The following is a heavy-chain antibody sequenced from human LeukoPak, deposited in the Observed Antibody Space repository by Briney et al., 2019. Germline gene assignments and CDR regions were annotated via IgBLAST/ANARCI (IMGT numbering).Heavy chain of an antibody. J-gene: IGHJ4*02. CDR2: INHSGST. CDR1: GGSFSGYY. D-gene: IGHD4-17*01. Sequence: SETLSLTCAVYGGSFSGYYWSWIRQPPGKGLEWIGEINHSGSTNYNPSLKSRVTISVDTSKNQFSLKLSSVTAADTAVYYCARLYYGDYARYYFDYWGQGTLVTVSS. CDR3: ARLYYGDYARYYFDY. V-gene: IGHV4-34*01.